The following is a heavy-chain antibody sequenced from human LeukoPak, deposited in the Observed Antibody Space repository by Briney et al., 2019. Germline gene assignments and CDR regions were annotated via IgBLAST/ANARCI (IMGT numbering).Heavy chain of an antibody. CDR3: VKEHVDRAFTRSFEI. V-gene: IGHV3-23*01. Sequence: GGSLRLSCAASGFSFSTNPMSWVRQAPGKGLEWVSAISPDRTYYADSAKGRLTISRDNYRNTVDLHINSPRAEDTAIYYCVKEHVDRAFTRSFEIWGQGTVVTVSS. D-gene: IGHD3-10*01. CDR1: GFSFSTNP. CDR2: ISPDRT. J-gene: IGHJ3*02.